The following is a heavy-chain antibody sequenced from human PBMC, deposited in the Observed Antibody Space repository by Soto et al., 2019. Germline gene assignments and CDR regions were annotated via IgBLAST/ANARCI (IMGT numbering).Heavy chain of an antibody. CDR1: GFTFSSYG. D-gene: IGHD3-10*01. J-gene: IGHJ6*02. CDR3: ARVRGYYYGSGSYGNYYYGMDV. Sequence: ESGGGVVQPGRSLRLSCAASGFTFSSYGMHWVRQAPGKGLEWVAVIWYDGSNKYYADSVKGRFTISRDNSKNTLYLQMNSLRAEDTAVYYCARVRGYYYGSGSYGNYYYGMDVWGQGTTVTVSS. CDR2: IWYDGSNK. V-gene: IGHV3-33*01.